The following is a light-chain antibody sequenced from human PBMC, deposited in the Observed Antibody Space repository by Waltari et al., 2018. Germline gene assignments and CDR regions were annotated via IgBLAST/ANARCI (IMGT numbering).Light chain of an antibody. J-gene: IGLJ3*02. V-gene: IGLV1-44*01. CDR2: SND. CDR3: AAWDDSLNGLWV. Sequence: QSVLTQPHSASGTPGQRVTISCSGSSSNIGKNIVTLYQTLPGTAPKLLIPSNDQRPSGVPDRFSGSKSGTSASLAISGLQSEDEADYYCAAWDDSLNGLWVFGGGTKLTVL. CDR1: SSNIGKNI.